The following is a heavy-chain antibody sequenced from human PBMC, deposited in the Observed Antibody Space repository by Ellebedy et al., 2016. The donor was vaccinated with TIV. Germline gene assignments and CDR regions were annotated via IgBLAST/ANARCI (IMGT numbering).Heavy chain of an antibody. CDR3: TRDGSTTVGGASGDY. CDR1: GYTFGTYD. D-gene: IGHD6-19*01. V-gene: IGHV1-8*01. J-gene: IGHJ4*02. CDR2: MNPTTGNT. Sequence: AASVKVSCKASGYTFGTYDINWLRQATGQGLEWMGWMNPTTGNTGYAQKFQGRVLMTRNTSTSTAYMELSSLTYEETAVYFCTRDGSTTVGGASGDYWGQGTLVTVSS.